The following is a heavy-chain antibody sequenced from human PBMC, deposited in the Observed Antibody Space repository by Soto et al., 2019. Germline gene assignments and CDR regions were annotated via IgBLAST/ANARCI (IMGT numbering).Heavy chain of an antibody. J-gene: IGHJ5*02. CDR2: IFHTGSS. D-gene: IGHD3-3*01. V-gene: IGHV4-4*02. CDR1: CASITHNNW. CDR3: ARADFWSCHGGWFDP. Sequence: LSLTCAVSCASITHNNWWSWVRQPPGKGLEWIGEIFHTGSSNYNPSLKSRVTISMDKSKNQFSLKLTSVTAADTAMYYCARADFWSCHGGWFDPWGQGTLVTVSS.